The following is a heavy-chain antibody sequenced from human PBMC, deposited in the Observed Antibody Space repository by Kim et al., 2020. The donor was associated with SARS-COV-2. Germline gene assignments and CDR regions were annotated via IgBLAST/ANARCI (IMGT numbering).Heavy chain of an antibody. J-gene: IGHJ4*02. D-gene: IGHD6-19*01. CDR3: TAPLGSGGDYFNY. Sequence: ASVKVSCKASGYTFTNYAINWVRQAPGQGLKRVGWINTNTGNPTYAQGFTGRFVFSLDTSVSTAYLQITGLQAEDTAVYYCTAPLGSGGDYFNYWGQGTLVTVSS. CDR2: INTNTGNP. CDR1: GYTFTNYA. V-gene: IGHV7-4-1*02.